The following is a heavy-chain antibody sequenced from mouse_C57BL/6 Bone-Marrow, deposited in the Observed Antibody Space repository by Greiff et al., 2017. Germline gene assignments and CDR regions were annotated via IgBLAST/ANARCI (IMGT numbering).Heavy chain of an antibody. CDR2: ISNGGGST. J-gene: IGHJ2*01. CDR1: GFTFSDYY. V-gene: IGHV5-12*01. D-gene: IGHD2-4*01. CDR3: ARRGYDYDGGDD. Sequence: EVKLVESGGGLVQPGGSLKLSCAASGFTFSDYYMYWVRQTPEKRLEWVAYISNGGGSTYYPDTVKGRFTISRDNAKNTLYLQMSRLKSEDTAMYYCARRGYDYDGGDDWGQGTTLTVSS.